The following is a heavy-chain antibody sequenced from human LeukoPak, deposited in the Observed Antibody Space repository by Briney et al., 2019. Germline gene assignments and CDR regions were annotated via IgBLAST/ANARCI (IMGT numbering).Heavy chain of an antibody. D-gene: IGHD2/OR15-2a*01. CDR3: ASFSRPEVS. V-gene: IGHV3-30-3*01. CDR1: GFTFSSYA. CDR2: ISYDGSNK. J-gene: IGHJ4*02. Sequence: GRSLRLYCAASGFTFSSYAMHWVRQAPGKGLEWVAVISYDGSNKYYADSVKGRFTISRDNSKNTLYLQMNSLRAEDTAVYYCASFSRPEVSWGQGTLVTVSS.